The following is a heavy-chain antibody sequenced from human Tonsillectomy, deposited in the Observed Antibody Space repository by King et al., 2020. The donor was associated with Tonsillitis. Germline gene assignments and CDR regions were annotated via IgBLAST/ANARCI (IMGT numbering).Heavy chain of an antibody. D-gene: IGHD4-23*01. V-gene: IGHV4-38-2*02. J-gene: IGHJ4*02. CDR2: IYHSGST. Sequence: QLQESGPRLVKPSETLSLTCTVSGYSISSGYYWAWIRQAPRKGLEWIGSIYHSGSTFDNPSLKSRLTMSVDTSKNQFSLKLSSVTAADTAVYYCAREYTGITPLDDWGQGTLVTVFS. CDR3: AREYTGITPLDD. CDR1: GYSISSGYY.